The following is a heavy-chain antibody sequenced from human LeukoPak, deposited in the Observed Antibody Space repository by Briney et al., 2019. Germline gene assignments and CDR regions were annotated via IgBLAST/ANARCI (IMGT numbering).Heavy chain of an antibody. V-gene: IGHV3-21*01. Sequence: GGSLRLSCAASGFTFSSYSMNWVRQAPGKGLEWVSSISSSSSYIYYADSVKGRFTISRDNSKNTLYLQMNSLRAEDTAVYYCAKELYSSGYYVDYWGQGTLVTVSS. CDR2: ISSSSSYI. D-gene: IGHD3-22*01. CDR3: AKELYSSGYYVDY. CDR1: GFTFSSYS. J-gene: IGHJ4*02.